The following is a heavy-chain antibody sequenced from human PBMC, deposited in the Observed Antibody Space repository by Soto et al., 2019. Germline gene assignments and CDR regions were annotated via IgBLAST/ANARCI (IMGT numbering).Heavy chain of an antibody. V-gene: IGHV3-23*01. Sequence: EVQLLESGGGLVQPGGSLRLSCTASGFTFSTYAMSWVRQAPGKGLEWVSTISDSGSTYYADSVKGRFTISRDNSKNTLYLEMNSLRAEDTAVYYCAKDKGGTYCSRTCCLDSFDYWGQGTLVTVST. CDR2: ISDSGST. CDR1: GFTFSTYA. CDR3: AKDKGGTYCSRTCCLDSFDY. J-gene: IGHJ4*02. D-gene: IGHD2-2*01.